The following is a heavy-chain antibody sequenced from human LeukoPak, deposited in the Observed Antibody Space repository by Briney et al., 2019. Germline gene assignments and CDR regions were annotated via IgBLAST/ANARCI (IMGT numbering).Heavy chain of an antibody. D-gene: IGHD3-22*01. CDR3: ARITYDSSDY. Sequence: PSETLSLTCAVSGFSISSGYYLGWIRQPPGKGLEWIGNVFHSGTTYYNPSLKSRVTIAVDTSKNQFSLKLTSVPAADTAVYYCARITYDSSDYWGQGSLVTVSP. V-gene: IGHV4-38-2*01. CDR1: GFSISSGYY. CDR2: VFHSGTT. J-gene: IGHJ4*02.